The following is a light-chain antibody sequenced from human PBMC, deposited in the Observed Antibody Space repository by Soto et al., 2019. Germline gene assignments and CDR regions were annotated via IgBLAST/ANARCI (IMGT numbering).Light chain of an antibody. V-gene: IGLV8-61*01. CDR1: SGSVSTSYY. Sequence: QAVVTQEPSFSVSPGGTVTLTCGLSSGSVSTSYYPIWYQQTPGQAPRTLIYSTNTRSSGVPDRFSDSILGNKAALTITGAQADDESDYYCVLYMGSVVFGGGTKLTVL. CDR2: STN. J-gene: IGLJ2*01. CDR3: VLYMGSVV.